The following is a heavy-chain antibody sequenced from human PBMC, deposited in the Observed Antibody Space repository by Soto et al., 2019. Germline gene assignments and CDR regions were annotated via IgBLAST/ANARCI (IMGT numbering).Heavy chain of an antibody. CDR3: ARDHYGDYVHIDAFDI. CDR2: ISNYNGNT. CDR1: XXXXTSYG. V-gene: IGHV1-18*01. D-gene: IGHD4-17*01. Sequence: QVQLVQSGAEVKKXGAXVKVXXKASXXXXTSYGXXWVRQAPGQGLEWMGWISNYNGNTNYAQKLQGRVTMTTDTSTSTAYMELRSLRSDDTAVYYCARDHYGDYVHIDAFDIWGQGTMVTVSS. J-gene: IGHJ3*02.